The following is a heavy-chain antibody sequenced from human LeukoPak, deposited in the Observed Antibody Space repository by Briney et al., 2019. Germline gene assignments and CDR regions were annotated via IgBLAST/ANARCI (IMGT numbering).Heavy chain of an antibody. CDR1: GGTFSSYA. J-gene: IGHJ6*03. V-gene: IGHV1-69*01. CDR3: ARVITIFGVVYMDV. D-gene: IGHD3-3*01. CDR2: IIPIFGTA. Sequence: GSSVKVSCKASGGTFSSYAISWVRQAPGQGLEWMGGIIPIFGTANYAQKFQGRVTITADESTSTAYMELSSLRSEDTAVYYCARVITIFGVVYMDVWGKGTTVTVSS.